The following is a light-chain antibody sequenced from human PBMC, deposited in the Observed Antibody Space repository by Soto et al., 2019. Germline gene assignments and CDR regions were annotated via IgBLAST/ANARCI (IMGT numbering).Light chain of an antibody. V-gene: IGKV1-5*01. CDR3: QQYNSYGYT. CDR2: DAS. Sequence: DIQVTQSPSTLSPSVGDRVTITCRASQSISSWLAWYQQKPGKAPKLLIYDASSLESGVPSRFSGSGSGTEFTLTISSLQSDDFATYYCQQYNSYGYTFGQGTKLEIK. J-gene: IGKJ2*01. CDR1: QSISSW.